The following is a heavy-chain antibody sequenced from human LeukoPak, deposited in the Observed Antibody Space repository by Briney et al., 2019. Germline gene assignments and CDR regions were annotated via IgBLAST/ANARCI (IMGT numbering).Heavy chain of an antibody. CDR3: TRVGYIDEGIDY. J-gene: IGHJ4*02. CDR1: GFTFSHYW. D-gene: IGHD5-24*01. Sequence: GGSLRLSCAASGFTFSHYWMTWVRQAPGKGLEWVANIKQDGSEKYYVDPLKGRFTISRDNAKNSLYLQMNSLRAEDTAIYYCTRVGYIDEGIDYWGQGTLVTVSS. CDR2: IKQDGSEK. V-gene: IGHV3-7*04.